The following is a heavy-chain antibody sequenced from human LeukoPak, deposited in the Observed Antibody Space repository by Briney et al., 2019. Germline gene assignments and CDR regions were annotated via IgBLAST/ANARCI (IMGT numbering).Heavy chain of an antibody. CDR3: ARRRGDGYNSPFDY. CDR2: ICPGDSDT. Sequence: GESLKISCKGSGYSFNNYWIGWVRQMPGKGLEWMGNICPGDSDTRYSPSFQGQVTISADKSISTAYLQWSSLKASDTAMYYCARRRGDGYNSPFDYWGQGTLVTVSS. D-gene: IGHD5-24*01. CDR1: GYSFNNYW. V-gene: IGHV5-51*01. J-gene: IGHJ4*02.